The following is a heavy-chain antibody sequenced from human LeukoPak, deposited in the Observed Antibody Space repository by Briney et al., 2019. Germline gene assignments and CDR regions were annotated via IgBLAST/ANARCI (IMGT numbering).Heavy chain of an antibody. Sequence: GGTLRLSCAASGFTFSNYGMNWVRQAPGKGLEWVGRTRNKADSYTTEYAASVKGRFTISRDDSNNSLYLQMNSLKTEDTAVYYCARGSYGAFDIWGQGTMVTVSS. V-gene: IGHV3-72*01. J-gene: IGHJ3*02. CDR3: ARGSYGAFDI. CDR2: TRNKADSYTT. D-gene: IGHD5-18*01. CDR1: GFTFSNYG.